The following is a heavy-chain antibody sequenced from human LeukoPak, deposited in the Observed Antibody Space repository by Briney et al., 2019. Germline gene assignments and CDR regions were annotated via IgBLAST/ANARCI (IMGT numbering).Heavy chain of an antibody. V-gene: IGHV3-23*01. CDR2: ISGRGGST. Sequence: GGSLRLSCAASGFTFSSYAMSWVRQAPGKGLEWVSAISGRGGSTYYADSVKGRFTISRDNSKNTLYLQMNSLRAEDTAVYYCAKLGRYCSSTSCYYFDYWGQGTLVTVSS. CDR1: GFTFSSYA. CDR3: AKLGRYCSSTSCYYFDY. J-gene: IGHJ4*02. D-gene: IGHD2-2*01.